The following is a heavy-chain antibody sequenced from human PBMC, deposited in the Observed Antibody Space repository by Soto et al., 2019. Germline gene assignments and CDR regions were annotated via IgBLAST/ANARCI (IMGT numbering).Heavy chain of an antibody. Sequence: EVQLVESGGGLVQPGRSLRLSCAASGFTFDDYAMHWVRQAPGKGLEWVSGISWNSGSIGYADSVKGRFTISRDNAKNSLYLQMNSLRAEDTALYYCEKVGGGSGWAYWGQGTLVTVSS. J-gene: IGHJ4*02. V-gene: IGHV3-9*01. CDR1: GFTFDDYA. D-gene: IGHD6-19*01. CDR3: EKVGGGSGWAY. CDR2: ISWNSGSI.